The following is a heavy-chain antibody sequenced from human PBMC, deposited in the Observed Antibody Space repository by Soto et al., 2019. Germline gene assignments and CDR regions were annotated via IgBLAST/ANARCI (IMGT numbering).Heavy chain of an antibody. CDR1: GLDFSSEV. CDR3: AKVGPSYYYGMDV. Sequence: LRLSCAASGLDFSSEVMCWVRQAPGKGLEWVSSISGSGRTIYHADSMRGRFAISRDNSQNSLYLQLNNLRVDDTAVYYCAKVGPSYYYGMDVWGQGTTVTVSS. V-gene: IGHV3-23*01. CDR2: ISGSGRTI. J-gene: IGHJ6*02. D-gene: IGHD1-26*01.